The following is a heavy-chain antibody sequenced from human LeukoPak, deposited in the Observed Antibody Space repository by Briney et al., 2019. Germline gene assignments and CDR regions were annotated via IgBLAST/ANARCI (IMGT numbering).Heavy chain of an antibody. CDR3: ARVGFTMIVL. J-gene: IGHJ4*02. Sequence: SETLSLTCAVYGGSFSGYYWSWIRQPPGKGLEWIGEINHSGSTNYNPSPKNRVTISVDTSKNQFSLKLSSVTAADTAVYYCARVGFTMIVLWGQGTLVTVSS. CDR1: GGSFSGYY. V-gene: IGHV4-34*01. CDR2: INHSGST. D-gene: IGHD3-22*01.